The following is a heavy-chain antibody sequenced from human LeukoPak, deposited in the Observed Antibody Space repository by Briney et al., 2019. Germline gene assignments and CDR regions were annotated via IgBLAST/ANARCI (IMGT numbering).Heavy chain of an antibody. D-gene: IGHD5-24*01. Sequence: GGSLRLSXAASGFTFGGYGMTWVRQAPGKGLEWVSGINWNGGSTGYADSVKGRFTISRDNAKNSLYLQMNSLRAEDTALYYCARDREMATINPDAFDIWGQGTMVTVSS. V-gene: IGHV3-20*04. J-gene: IGHJ3*02. CDR2: INWNGGST. CDR3: ARDREMATINPDAFDI. CDR1: GFTFGGYG.